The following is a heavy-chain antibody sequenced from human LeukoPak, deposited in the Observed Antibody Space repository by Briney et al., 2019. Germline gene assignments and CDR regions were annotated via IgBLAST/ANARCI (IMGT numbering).Heavy chain of an antibody. Sequence: ASVKVSCKASGYNFISYYMHWVRQAPGQGLEWMGIINPSGGSTSYAQKSQDRVTMTRDTSTSTVYMELSSLKSEDTAVYYCAREDVVLVDAVRYYYYGMDVWGQGTTVTVSS. V-gene: IGHV1-46*01. CDR2: INPSGGST. CDR3: AREDVVLVDAVRYYYYGMDV. D-gene: IGHD2-8*01. CDR1: GYNFISYY. J-gene: IGHJ6*02.